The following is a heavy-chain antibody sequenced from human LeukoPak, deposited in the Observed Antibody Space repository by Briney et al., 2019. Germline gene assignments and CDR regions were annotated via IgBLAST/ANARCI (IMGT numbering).Heavy chain of an antibody. CDR2: IRTTAEGAKYA. CDR3: ARVRGDHPFDY. Sequence: PGGSLRLSCAASGFTFTNYAMNWVRQAPGKGLEWISNIRTTAEGAKYAYFADSVKGRFTISRDNAKNSLYLQMNSLRAEDTAVYYCARVRGDHPFDYWGQGTLVTVSS. D-gene: IGHD2-21*02. V-gene: IGHV3-21*05. CDR1: GFTFTNYA. J-gene: IGHJ4*02.